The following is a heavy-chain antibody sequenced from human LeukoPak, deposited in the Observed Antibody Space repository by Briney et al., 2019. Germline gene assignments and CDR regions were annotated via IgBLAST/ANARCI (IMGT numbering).Heavy chain of an antibody. CDR1: GYTFTSYD. J-gene: IGHJ6*03. V-gene: IGHV1-8*01. CDR3: ARGRGSGSSTYYYYMDV. CDR2: MNPSSGNT. Sequence: ASVKVSCKASGYTFTSYDINWVRQATGQGLEWMGWMNPSSGNTGYAQKFQGRVTMTRNTSISTAYMELSSLRSEDTAVYYCARGRGSGSSTYYYYMDVWGKGTTVTVSS. D-gene: IGHD3-10*01.